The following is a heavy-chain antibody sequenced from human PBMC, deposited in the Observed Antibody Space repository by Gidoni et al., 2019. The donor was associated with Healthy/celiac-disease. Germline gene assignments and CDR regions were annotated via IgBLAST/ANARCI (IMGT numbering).Heavy chain of an antibody. CDR3: ATKGGYCSGGSCYAGAFDI. CDR2: IIGSGGGT. V-gene: IGHV3-23*01. Sequence: EVQLLVSGGGMVQPGGSLRLSCAASGFPFSSYAMSWVRQAPGKGLEWVSAIIGSGGGTYYAESVKGRFTISRDNSKNTLYLQMNSLRAEDTAVYYCATKGGYCSGGSCYAGAFDIWGQGTMVTVSS. CDR1: GFPFSSYA. J-gene: IGHJ3*02. D-gene: IGHD2-15*01.